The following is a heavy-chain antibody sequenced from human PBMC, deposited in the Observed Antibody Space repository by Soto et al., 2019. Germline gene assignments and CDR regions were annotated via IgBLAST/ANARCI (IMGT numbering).Heavy chain of an antibody. CDR3: SSFSGYSYGQQFDY. CDR1: GGSISSSSYY. J-gene: IGHJ4*02. CDR2: IYYSGST. V-gene: IGHV4-39*01. Sequence: QLQLQESGPGLVKPSETLSLTCTVSGGSISSSSYYWGWIRQPPGKGLGWIGSIYYSGSTYYNPSLKIRVTISVDTSKNQFSLKLSSVTAADTAVYYCSSFSGYSYGQQFDYWGQGTLVTVSS. D-gene: IGHD5-18*01.